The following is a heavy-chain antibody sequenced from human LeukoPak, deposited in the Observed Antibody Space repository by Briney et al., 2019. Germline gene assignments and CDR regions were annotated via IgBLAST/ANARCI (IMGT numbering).Heavy chain of an antibody. Sequence: PSGTLSLTCAVSGGSISSNNWWSWVRQPPGKGLEWIGEIYHSGTANYNPSLKSRVTMSVDKSKNQFSLKVNSVTAADTAVYYCARMHGDYRDSLGQGTLVTVSS. CDR1: GGSISSNNW. CDR2: IYHSGTA. J-gene: IGHJ4*02. V-gene: IGHV4-4*02. CDR3: ARMHGDYRDS. D-gene: IGHD4-17*01.